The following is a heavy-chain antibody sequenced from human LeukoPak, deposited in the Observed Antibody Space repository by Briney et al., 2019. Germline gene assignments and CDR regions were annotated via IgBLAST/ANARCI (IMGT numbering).Heavy chain of an antibody. CDR1: GASLTSYY. J-gene: IGHJ4*02. CDR2: MYTSGTT. D-gene: IGHD3-22*01. Sequence: SETLSLTCTVSGASLTSYYWSWIRQPAGKGLEWIGRMYTSGTTDYNPSLKSRVTMSVDTSKNQFSLKRTSVTAADTAMYYCARYDSTGLDYWGQGTLVTVSS. V-gene: IGHV4-59*10. CDR3: ARYDSTGLDY.